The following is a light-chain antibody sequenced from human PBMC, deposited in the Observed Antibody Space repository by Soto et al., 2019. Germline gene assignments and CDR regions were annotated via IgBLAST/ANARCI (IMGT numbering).Light chain of an antibody. Sequence: EIVLTQSPGTLSLSPGERATLSCRASQSVGSSYLAWYQQKPGQAPRLLMYGASTRATGIQDRFTGSGSGTDFTLTISRLEPEDFAVYYCQQYYRAPRTFGQGTTVEIK. CDR1: QSVGSSY. J-gene: IGKJ1*01. CDR3: QQYYRAPRT. V-gene: IGKV3-20*01. CDR2: GAS.